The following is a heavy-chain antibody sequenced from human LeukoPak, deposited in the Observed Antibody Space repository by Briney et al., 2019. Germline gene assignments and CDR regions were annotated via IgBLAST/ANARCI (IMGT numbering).Heavy chain of an antibody. CDR2: IDPSDSYT. Sequence: GESLKISCKGSGYSFTNYWISWVRQMPGKGLEWMGRIDPSDSYTNYSPSFQGHVTISADKSISTAYLQWSSLKASDTAMYYCARHYRYYYDSSDYYYGASGAFGIWGQGTMVTVSS. CDR1: GYSFTNYW. J-gene: IGHJ3*02. V-gene: IGHV5-10-1*01. CDR3: ARHYRYYYDSSDYYYGASGAFGI. D-gene: IGHD3-22*01.